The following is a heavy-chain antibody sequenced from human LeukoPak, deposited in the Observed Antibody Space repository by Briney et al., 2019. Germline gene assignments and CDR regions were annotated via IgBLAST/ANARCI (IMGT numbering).Heavy chain of an antibody. CDR2: ISSSSTI. D-gene: IGHD3-22*01. CDR1: GFTFSSYS. Sequence: PGGSLRLSCAASGFTFSSYSMNWVRQAPGKGLEWVSYISSSSTIYYADSVKGRFTISRDNAKNSLYLQMNSLRDEDTAVYYCARDIPYYDSSGYLYYGMDVWGQGTTVTVSS. CDR3: ARDIPYYDSSGYLYYGMDV. J-gene: IGHJ6*02. V-gene: IGHV3-48*02.